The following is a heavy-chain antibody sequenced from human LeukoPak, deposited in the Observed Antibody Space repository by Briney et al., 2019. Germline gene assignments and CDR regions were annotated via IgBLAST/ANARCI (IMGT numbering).Heavy chain of an antibody. CDR3: ARDLHETLAAAAERPPNWYFVL. CDR2: IYYSGST. Sequence: SETLSLTCTVSGGSIGSGGYSWSWIRQHPGKGLEWIGYIYYSGSTYYNPSLKSRVTISVDTSKNQFSLKLSSVTAADTAVYYCARDLHETLAAAAERPPNWYFVLWGRGTLVTVSS. J-gene: IGHJ2*01. D-gene: IGHD6-13*01. CDR1: GGSIGSGGYS. V-gene: IGHV4-31*03.